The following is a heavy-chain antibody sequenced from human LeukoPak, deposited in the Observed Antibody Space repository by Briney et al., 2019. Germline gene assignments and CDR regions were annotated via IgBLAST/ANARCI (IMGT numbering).Heavy chain of an antibody. V-gene: IGHV3-30*03. CDR3: ARDKTGEGIFDY. Sequence: GGSLRLSCAASGFTFSSYSMNWVRQAPGKGLEWVAVISYDGSNKYYADSVKGRFTISRDNSKNTLYLQVNSLRAEDTAVYYCARDKTGEGIFDYWGQGTLVTVSS. J-gene: IGHJ4*02. D-gene: IGHD7-27*01. CDR1: GFTFSSYS. CDR2: ISYDGSNK.